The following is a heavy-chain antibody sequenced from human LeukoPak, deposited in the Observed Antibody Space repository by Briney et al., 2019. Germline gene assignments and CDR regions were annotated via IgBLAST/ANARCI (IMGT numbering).Heavy chain of an antibody. D-gene: IGHD2-21*02. V-gene: IGHV1-69*04. Sequence: SVKASCKASGGTFSSYAISWVRQAPGHGLEWMGRIIPILGIANYAQKFQGRVTITADKSTSTAYMELSSLRSEDTAVYYCASLTHSVTATQPNPWGQGTLVTVSS. CDR3: ASLTHSVTATQPNP. CDR2: IIPILGIA. J-gene: IGHJ5*02. CDR1: GGTFSSYA.